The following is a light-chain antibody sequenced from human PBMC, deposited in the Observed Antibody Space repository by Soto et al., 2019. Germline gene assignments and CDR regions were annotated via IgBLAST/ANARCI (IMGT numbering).Light chain of an antibody. V-gene: IGKV1-5*03. CDR1: QYISDR. CDR3: QHYNSYSEA. CDR2: KAS. J-gene: IGKJ1*01. Sequence: DIQMTQSPSTLSASVGDRVTITCRASQYISDRLAWYQQKPGKAPKLLIYKASTLKSGVPSRFSGSGSGTEFTLTISSLQPDDFATYYCQHYNSYSEAFGQGTKVDIK.